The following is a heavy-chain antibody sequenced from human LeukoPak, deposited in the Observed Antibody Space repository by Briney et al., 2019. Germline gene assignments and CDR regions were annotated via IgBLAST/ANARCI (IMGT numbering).Heavy chain of an antibody. V-gene: IGHV3-11*01. J-gene: IGHJ4*02. Sequence: GGSLRLSCAAAGFTFNDYYMSWIRQAPGKGLEWISYISSSSYTIYYADSVRGRFTTSRDSAKNSLYLQMNSLRAEDTAVYYCARDGSIGMVRGVIDYWGQGTLVTVSS. CDR2: ISSSSYTI. CDR1: GFTFNDYY. CDR3: ARDGSIGMVRGVIDY. D-gene: IGHD3-10*01.